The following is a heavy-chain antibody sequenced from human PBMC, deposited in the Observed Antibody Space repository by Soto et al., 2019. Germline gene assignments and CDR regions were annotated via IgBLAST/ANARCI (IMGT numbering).Heavy chain of an antibody. J-gene: IGHJ6*02. Sequence: GGSLRLSCAASGFTFDDYAMHWVRQAPGKGLEWVSLISWDGGNTYYADSVKGRFTISRDNSKNTLYLQMNSLRAEDIALYYCACTRGNDYYGMDVWGQGTTVTVSS. CDR2: ISWDGGNT. CDR1: GFTFDDYA. CDR3: ACTRGNDYYGMDV. V-gene: IGHV3-43D*03. D-gene: IGHD1-1*01.